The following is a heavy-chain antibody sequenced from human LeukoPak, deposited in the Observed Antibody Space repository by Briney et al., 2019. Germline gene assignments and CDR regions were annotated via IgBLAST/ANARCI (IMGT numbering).Heavy chain of an antibody. V-gene: IGHV4-39*07. CDR1: GGSISSSSYY. CDR3: ARDKAGTSDY. CDR2: IYYSGNT. J-gene: IGHJ4*02. Sequence: SETLSLTCTVSGGSISSSSYYWGWIRQPPGKGLEWIGSIYYSGNTYYNPSLESRVTVSVDTSKNQFSLKLSSVTAADTAVYYCARDKAGTSDYWGRGTLVTVSS. D-gene: IGHD6-13*01.